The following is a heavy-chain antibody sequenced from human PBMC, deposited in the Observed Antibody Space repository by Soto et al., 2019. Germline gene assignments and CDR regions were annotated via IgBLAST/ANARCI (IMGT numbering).Heavy chain of an antibody. J-gene: IGHJ4*02. V-gene: IGHV4-39*01. CDR3: ARHLPDGYNLYYLDY. CDR1: GGSISSSSYY. D-gene: IGHD5-12*01. CDR2: IYYSGST. Sequence: SETLSLTCTVSGGSISSSSYYWGWIRQPPGKGLEWIGSIYYSGSTFYNPSLKSRVTISVDTSKNQFSLKLSSVTAADTAVHYCARHLPDGYNLYYLDYWGQGTLVTVSS.